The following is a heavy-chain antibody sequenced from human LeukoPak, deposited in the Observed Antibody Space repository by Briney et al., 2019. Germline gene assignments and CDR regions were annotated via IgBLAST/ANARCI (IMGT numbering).Heavy chain of an antibody. CDR1: GFTFSSYA. D-gene: IGHD5-18*01. J-gene: IGHJ5*02. V-gene: IGHV3-30*04. CDR2: ISYDGSNK. Sequence: GGSLRLSCAASGFTFSSYAMHWVRQDPGKGLEWVAVISYDGSNKYYADSVKGRFTISRDNSKNTLYLQMNSLRAEDTAVYYCARELTYSYGHGRNPWGQGTLVTVSS. CDR3: ARELTYSYGHGRNP.